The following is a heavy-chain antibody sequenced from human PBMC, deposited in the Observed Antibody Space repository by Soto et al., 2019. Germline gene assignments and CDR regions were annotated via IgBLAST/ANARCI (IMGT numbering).Heavy chain of an antibody. D-gene: IGHD6-19*01. V-gene: IGHV4-59*01. Sequence: SETLSLTCTVSGGSISSYYWSWIRQPPGKGLEWIGYIYYSGSTNYNPSLKSRVTISVDTSKNQFSLKLSSVTAADTAVYYCARVRWTVAGPGHFDYWGQATLVTVSS. CDR1: GGSISSYY. CDR2: IYYSGST. CDR3: ARVRWTVAGPGHFDY. J-gene: IGHJ4*02.